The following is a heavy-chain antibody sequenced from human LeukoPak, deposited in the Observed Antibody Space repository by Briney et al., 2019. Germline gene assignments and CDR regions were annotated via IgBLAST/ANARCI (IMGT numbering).Heavy chain of an antibody. V-gene: IGHV3-11*04. CDR3: ARDIFTVAGAVDY. Sequence: GGSLRPSCAASGFTFSDYYMSWIRQAPGKGLEWVSYISGTGLTIYYADSVKGRFTISRDNAKNSLYLQMNSLRAEATSVYYCARDIFTVAGAVDYWGQGTLVTVSS. D-gene: IGHD6-19*01. J-gene: IGHJ4*02. CDR1: GFTFSDYY. CDR2: ISGTGLTI.